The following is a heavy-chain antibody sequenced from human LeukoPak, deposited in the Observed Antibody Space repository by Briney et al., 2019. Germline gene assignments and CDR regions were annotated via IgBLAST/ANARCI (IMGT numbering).Heavy chain of an antibody. CDR2: IRYDGSNK. CDR3: AKDGYCSSTSCYNRYYYYYMDV. Sequence: GGSLRLSCAASEFTFSSYGMHWVRQAPGKGLEWVAFIRYDGSNKYYADSVKGRFTISRDNSKNTLYLQMNSLRAEDTAVYYCAKDGYCSSTSCYNRYYYYYMDVWGKGTTVTVSS. CDR1: EFTFSSYG. J-gene: IGHJ6*03. D-gene: IGHD2-2*02. V-gene: IGHV3-30*02.